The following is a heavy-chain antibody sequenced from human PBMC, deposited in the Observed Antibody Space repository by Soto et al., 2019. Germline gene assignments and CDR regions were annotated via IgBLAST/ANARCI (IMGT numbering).Heavy chain of an antibody. J-gene: IGHJ5*02. CDR2: IYYSGRT. CDR3: ARVLRGWFDP. D-gene: IGHD5-12*01. V-gene: IGHV4-39*07. Sequence: PTETLALACTVTGDSISSRSYYWGWIRQPQGKGLEWIGSIYYSGRTYNNPSLRRRVSMSIDTSKDQFSLKLKSVTPAETAVYYCARVLRGWFDPWGQRTPVTVS. CDR1: GDSISSRSYY.